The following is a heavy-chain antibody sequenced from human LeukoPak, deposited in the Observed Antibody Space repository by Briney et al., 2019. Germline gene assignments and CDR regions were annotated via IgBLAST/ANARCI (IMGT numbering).Heavy chain of an antibody. CDR3: ASALYSSGWYYFDY. V-gene: IGHV4-59*01. D-gene: IGHD6-19*01. CDR2: IYYSGST. J-gene: IGHJ4*02. CDR1: GGSISSYY. Sequence: PSETLSLTGTVSGGSISSYYWSWIRQPPGKGLEWIGYIYYSGSTNYNPSLKSRVTISVDTSKNQFSLKLSSVTAADTAVYYCASALYSSGWYYFDYWGQGTLVTVSS.